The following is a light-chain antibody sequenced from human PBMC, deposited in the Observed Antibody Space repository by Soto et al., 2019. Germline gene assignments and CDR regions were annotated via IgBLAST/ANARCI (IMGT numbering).Light chain of an antibody. CDR1: NIGSKS. CDR2: DDS. CDR3: QVWDSSSDHRGV. J-gene: IGLJ2*01. V-gene: IGLV3-21*02. Sequence: SYELTQPPSVSVAPGQTARITCGGNNIGSKSVHWYQQKPGQAPVLVVYDDSGRPSGIPERFSGSNSGNTATLTISRVEAGDEADYYCQVWDSSSDHRGVFGGGTKVTVL.